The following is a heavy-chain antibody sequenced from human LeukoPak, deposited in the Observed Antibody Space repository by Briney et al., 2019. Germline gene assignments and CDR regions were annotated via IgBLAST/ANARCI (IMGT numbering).Heavy chain of an antibody. CDR1: GYSFTGYF. Sequence: VASVKVSCKASGYSFTGYFINWVRQAPGQGLEWMGWINPNNGGTNYAQKFQGRVTMTRDTSITTAYMELSRLTSDDTAVYYCAKDAIVRDYSNSDYWGQGTLVTVSS. D-gene: IGHD4-11*01. CDR3: AKDAIVRDYSNSDY. J-gene: IGHJ4*02. CDR2: INPNNGGT. V-gene: IGHV1-2*02.